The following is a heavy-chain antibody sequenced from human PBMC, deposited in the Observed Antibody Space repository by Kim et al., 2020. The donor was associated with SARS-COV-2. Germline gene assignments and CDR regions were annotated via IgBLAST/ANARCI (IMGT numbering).Heavy chain of an antibody. D-gene: IGHD5-12*01. CDR1: GYTFTSYD. Sequence: ASVKVSCKASGYTFTSYDINWVRQATGQGLEWMGWMNPNSGNTGYAQKFQGRVTMTRNTSISTAYMELSSLRSEDTAVYYCARGCRSVGRDGYKNEYYFDYWGQGTLVTVSS. CDR3: ARGCRSVGRDGYKNEYYFDY. J-gene: IGHJ4*02. V-gene: IGHV1-8*01. CDR2: MNPNSGNT.